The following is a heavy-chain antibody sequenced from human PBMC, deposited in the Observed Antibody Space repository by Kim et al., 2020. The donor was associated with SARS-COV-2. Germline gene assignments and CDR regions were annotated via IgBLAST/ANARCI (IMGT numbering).Heavy chain of an antibody. D-gene: IGHD2-8*02. CDR2: IYYSGST. CDR1: GGSISSSSYY. CDR3: ASLPVVPNAFDI. J-gene: IGHJ3*02. Sequence: SETLSLTCTVSGGSISSSSYYWGWIRQPPGKGLEWIGSIYYSGSTYYNPSLKSRVTISVDTSKNQFSLKLSSVTAADTAVYYCASLPVVPNAFDIWGQGTMVTVSS. V-gene: IGHV4-39*01.